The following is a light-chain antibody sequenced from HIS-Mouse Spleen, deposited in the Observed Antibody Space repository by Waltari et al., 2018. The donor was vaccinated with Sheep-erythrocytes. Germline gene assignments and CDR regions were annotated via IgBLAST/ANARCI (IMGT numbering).Light chain of an antibody. CDR3: SSYTSSSSYV. CDR1: SSDVGGYNY. Sequence: QSALTQPASVSGSPGQSITISCTGTSSDVGGYNYVSWYQQHPGKAPKLMIYDVSIRPSGFSIRFSGSKSGNTASLTISGLQAEDEADYYCSSYTSSSSYVVGTGTKVTVL. CDR2: DVS. J-gene: IGLJ1*01. V-gene: IGLV2-14*03.